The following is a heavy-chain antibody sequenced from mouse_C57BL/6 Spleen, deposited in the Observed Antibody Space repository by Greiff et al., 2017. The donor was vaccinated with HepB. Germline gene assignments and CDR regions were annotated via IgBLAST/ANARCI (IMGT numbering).Heavy chain of an antibody. CDR1: GYTFTSYW. CDR3: ARRSYGNHWYFDV. D-gene: IGHD2-1*01. V-gene: IGHV1-69*01. CDR2: IDPSDSYT. J-gene: IGHJ1*03. Sequence: QVQLQQSGAELVMPGASVKLSCKASGYTFTSYWMHWVKQRPGQGLEWIGEIDPSDSYTNYNQKFKGKSTLTVDKSSSTAYMQLSILTSEDSAVYYCARRSYGNHWYFDVWGTRTTVTVSS.